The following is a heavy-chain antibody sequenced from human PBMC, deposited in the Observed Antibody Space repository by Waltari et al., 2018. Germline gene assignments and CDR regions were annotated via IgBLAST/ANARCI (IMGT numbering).Heavy chain of an antibody. CDR2: VGWNSGSI. CDR3: AKDYAHAPHYDILTGYSPPSDYYGMDV. CDR1: GLLFDDYA. J-gene: IGHJ6*02. V-gene: IGHV3-9*01. D-gene: IGHD3-9*01. Sequence: EVQLVESGGGLVLPGSSLRPPCSASGLLFDDYATPWCPHAPVQRLHLVPSVGWNSGSIGYADSVKGRFTISRDNAKNSLYLQMNSLRAEDTALYYCAKDYAHAPHYDILTGYSPPSDYYGMDVWGQGTTVTVSS.